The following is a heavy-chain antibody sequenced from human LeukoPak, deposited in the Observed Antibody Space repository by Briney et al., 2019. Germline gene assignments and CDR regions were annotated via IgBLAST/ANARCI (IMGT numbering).Heavy chain of an antibody. CDR2: ISGSGGST. D-gene: IGHD3-9*01. CDR1: GFSFASYG. V-gene: IGHV3-23*01. CDR3: ARRLRYFDWLLPYYYYYYYMDV. Sequence: PGGSLRLSCTASGFSFASYGMSWVRRGPGKGLEWVSAISGSGGSTYYADSVKGRFTISRDNSKNTLYLQMNSLRAEDTAVYYCARRLRYFDWLLPYYYYYYYMDVWGKGTTVTISS. J-gene: IGHJ6*03.